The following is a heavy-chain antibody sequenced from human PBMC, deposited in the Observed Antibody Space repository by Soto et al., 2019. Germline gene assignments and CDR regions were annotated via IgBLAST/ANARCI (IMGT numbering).Heavy chain of an antibody. V-gene: IGHV3-23*01. CDR1: GITISNYP. CDR3: VKDDGGYPSTAPH. Sequence: LRLSCAASGITISNYPMSWVRQAPGKGLDWVSGISGSGDRTYYADSAKGRFTISEDISRNSLSLQLDSLGVEDTAVYFCVKDDGGYPSTAPHWGQGTLVTVSS. CDR2: ISGSGDRT. J-gene: IGHJ4*02. D-gene: IGHD3-22*01.